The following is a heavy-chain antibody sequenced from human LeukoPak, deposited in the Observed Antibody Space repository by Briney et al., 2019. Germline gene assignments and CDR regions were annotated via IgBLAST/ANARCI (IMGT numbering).Heavy chain of an antibody. CDR2: IYTSGST. J-gene: IGHJ4*02. V-gene: IGHV4-61*02. Sequence: SETLSLTCTVSGGSISSGSYYWSWIRQPAGKGLEWIGRIYTSGSTNYNPSLKSRVTISVDTSKNQFSLRLTSVTAADTAVYYCARGYYYGSGSYYGYWGQGTLVTVSS. CDR1: GGSISSGSYY. CDR3: ARGYYYGSGSYYGY. D-gene: IGHD3-10*01.